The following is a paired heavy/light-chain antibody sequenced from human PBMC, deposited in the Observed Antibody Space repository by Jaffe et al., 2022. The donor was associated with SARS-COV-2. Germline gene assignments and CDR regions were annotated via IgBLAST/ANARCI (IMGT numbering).Heavy chain of an antibody. CDR1: GFTFSSYG. J-gene: IGHJ4*02. Sequence: EVQLLESGGGLVQPGGSLRLSCDASGFTFSSYGMNWVRQAPGKGLEWVSAISDGGVSAYYADSVKGRFTVSRDNAKYTLFLQMNSLRAEDTAVYYCAKGRATKFAPFESWGQGTLVIVSS. D-gene: IGHD2-8*01. V-gene: IGHV3-23*01. CDR3: AKGRATKFAPFES. CDR2: ISDGGVSA.
Light chain of an antibody. J-gene: IGKJ5*01. V-gene: IGKV3-11*01. CDR1: QSVSSY. CDR3: QQRSDWPLT. CDR2: DAS. Sequence: EIVLTQSPATLSLSPGERATLSCRASQSVSSYLAWYQQKPGQAPRLLIYDASNRATGIPARFSGSRSGTDFTLTISSLEPEDFAVYYCQQRSDWPLTFGQGTRLEIK.